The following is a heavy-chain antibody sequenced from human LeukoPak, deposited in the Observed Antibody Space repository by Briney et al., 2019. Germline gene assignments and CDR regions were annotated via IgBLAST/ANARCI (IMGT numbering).Heavy chain of an antibody. CDR3: ARVRMTGTLDV. CDR2: IYHSGST. Sequence: KPSETLSLTCAVSGYSIRSGYYWGWIRQPPGKGLEWIGTIYHSGSTYYNPSLKSRVTISLDTSKNQFSLKLSSVTAADTAVYYCARVRMTGTLDVWGKGTTVTVSS. J-gene: IGHJ6*04. CDR1: GYSIRSGYY. V-gene: IGHV4-38-2*01. D-gene: IGHD3-9*01.